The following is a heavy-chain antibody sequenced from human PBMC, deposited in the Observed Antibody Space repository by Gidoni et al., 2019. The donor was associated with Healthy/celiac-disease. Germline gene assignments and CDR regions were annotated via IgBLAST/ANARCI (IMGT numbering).Heavy chain of an antibody. CDR3: AKTKGASSGWYHSYWYFDL. CDR2: ISWNSGSI. Sequence: EVQLVESGGGLVQPGRSLRLSCAASGFTFDDYAMHWVRQAPGKGLEWVSGISWNSGSIGYADSVKGRFTISRDNAKNSLYLQMNSLRAEDTALYYCAKTKGASSGWYHSYWYFDLWGRGTLVTVSS. V-gene: IGHV3-9*01. J-gene: IGHJ2*01. CDR1: GFTFDDYA. D-gene: IGHD6-19*01.